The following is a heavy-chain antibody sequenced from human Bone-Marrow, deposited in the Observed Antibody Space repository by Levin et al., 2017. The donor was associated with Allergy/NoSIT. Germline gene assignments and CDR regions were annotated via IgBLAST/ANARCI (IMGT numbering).Heavy chain of an antibody. V-gene: IGHV3-33*01. CDR2: IWPDSSTI. CDR3: VRGRYDMLTHSSFYFDA. CDR1: GFSFRSHA. D-gene: IGHD3-9*01. J-gene: IGHJ4*02. Sequence: GESLKISCTASGFSFRSHAMHWVRQAPGKGLEWVAVIWPDSSTIHHADSVKGRFTISRDNSQNMVFLQMNSLGTDDTAMYYCVRGRYDMLTHSSFYFDAWGQGTLVKVSS.